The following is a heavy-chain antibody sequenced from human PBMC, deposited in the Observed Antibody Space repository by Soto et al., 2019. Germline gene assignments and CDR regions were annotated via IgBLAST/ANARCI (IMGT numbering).Heavy chain of an antibody. J-gene: IGHJ3*02. D-gene: IGHD6-19*01. V-gene: IGHV1-69*13. Sequence: SVKVSCKASAGTFSSYAISWVRQAPGQGLEWMGGIIPIFGTANYAQKFQGRVTITADESTSTAYMELSSLRSEDTAVYYCAAVAGTTRGAFDIWGQGTMVTVSS. CDR2: IIPIFGTA. CDR1: AGTFSSYA. CDR3: AAVAGTTRGAFDI.